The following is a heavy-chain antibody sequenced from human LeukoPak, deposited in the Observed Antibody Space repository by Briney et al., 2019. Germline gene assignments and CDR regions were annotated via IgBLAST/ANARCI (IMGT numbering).Heavy chain of an antibody. CDR2: ISYDGSNK. J-gene: IGHJ4*02. V-gene: IGHV3-30*18. D-gene: IGHD5-24*01. Sequence: GGSLRLSCAASGFTFSSYGMLWVRQAPGKGLEWVAVISYDGSNKYYADSVKGRFTISRDNSKNTLYLQMNSLRAEDTAVYYCAKDAKSRDGYNPPDYWGQGTLVTVSS. CDR1: GFTFSSYG. CDR3: AKDAKSRDGYNPPDY.